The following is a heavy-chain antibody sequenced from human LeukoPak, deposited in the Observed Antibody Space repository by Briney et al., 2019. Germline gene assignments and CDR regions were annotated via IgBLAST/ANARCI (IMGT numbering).Heavy chain of an antibody. Sequence: QTGGSLRLSCATSGFTFSSNWMSWVRHVPGRGLDRVANIKPDGSAEYYAASVKGRFTVSRDNAENSLYLQMNSLRVEDTAVYYCARANNSSWHNWGQGTLVTVSS. CDR3: ARANNSSWHN. V-gene: IGHV3-7*01. D-gene: IGHD6-13*01. CDR2: IKPDGSAE. J-gene: IGHJ4*02. CDR1: GFTFSSNW.